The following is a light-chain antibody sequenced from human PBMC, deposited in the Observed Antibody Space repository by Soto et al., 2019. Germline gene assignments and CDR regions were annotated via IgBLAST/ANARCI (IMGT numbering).Light chain of an antibody. J-gene: IGKJ1*01. V-gene: IGKV1-5*01. CDR2: SAS. CDR3: QQYKSSFPLT. Sequence: DIQVTQSPSTLSASVGDRVTITCRASQSIDTWLAWYQQEPGKAPRLLIYSASYLQNGVPSRFSGSGSGTEFTLTISSLQPDDFATYFCQQYKSSFPLTFGQGTKVDIK. CDR1: QSIDTW.